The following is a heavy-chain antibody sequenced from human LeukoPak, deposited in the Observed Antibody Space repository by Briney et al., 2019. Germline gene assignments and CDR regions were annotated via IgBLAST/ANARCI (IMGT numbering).Heavy chain of an antibody. Sequence: GGSLRLSCVASGFTFSDHYMSWIRQAPGKGLEWLSYISNDGTTIYYADFVKGRFTISRDNAKNSLHLQMNSLRAGDTAMYYCARDRRPSTWLGVGPWSQGTLVTVSS. CDR3: ARDRRPSTWLGVGP. CDR1: GFTFSDHY. D-gene: IGHD6-13*01. J-gene: IGHJ5*02. CDR2: ISNDGTTI. V-gene: IGHV3-11*04.